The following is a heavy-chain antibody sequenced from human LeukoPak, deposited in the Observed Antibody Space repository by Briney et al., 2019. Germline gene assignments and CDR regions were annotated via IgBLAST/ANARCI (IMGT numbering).Heavy chain of an antibody. D-gene: IGHD2-15*01. J-gene: IGHJ4*02. CDR1: GYTFTGYY. V-gene: IGHV1-2*04. CDR3: ARAYGYCSGGSCYHFDY. Sequence: ASVKVSCKASGYTFTGYYMHWVRQAPGQGLEWKGWINPNSGGTNYAQKFQGWVTMTRDTSISTAYMELSRLRSDDTAVYYCARAYGYCSGGSCYHFDYWGQGTLVTVSS. CDR2: INPNSGGT.